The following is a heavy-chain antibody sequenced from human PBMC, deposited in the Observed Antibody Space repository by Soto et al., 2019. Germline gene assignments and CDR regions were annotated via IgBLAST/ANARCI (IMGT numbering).Heavy chain of an antibody. CDR2: IIPIFGTA. V-gene: IGHV1-69*13. Sequence: GASVKVSCKASGGTFSSYAISWVRQAPGQGLEWMGGIIPIFGTANYAQKFQGRVTITADESTSTAYMELSSLRSEDTAVYYCAGPGSGYSSPFDYCGQGTLVTVSS. D-gene: IGHD3-22*01. CDR1: GGTFSSYA. J-gene: IGHJ4*02. CDR3: AGPGSGYSSPFDY.